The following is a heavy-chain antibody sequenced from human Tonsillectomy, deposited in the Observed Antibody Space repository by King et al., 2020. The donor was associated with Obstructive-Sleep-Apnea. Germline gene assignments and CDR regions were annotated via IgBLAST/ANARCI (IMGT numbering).Heavy chain of an antibody. CDR3: VGDDYPGSGSSYFYY. Sequence: VQLVESGGGSVHRGGTLRLSCEASGFTFSNYWMNWVRQAPGKGLEWVADIKQNGDEKYYGDSVKGRFTISRDNAKNSLYLQMSRLRVDETAVYYCVGDDYPGSGSSYFYYWGQGTLVTVSS. V-gene: IGHV3-7*01. CDR2: IKQNGDEK. D-gene: IGHD3-10*01. CDR1: GFTFSNYW. J-gene: IGHJ4*02.